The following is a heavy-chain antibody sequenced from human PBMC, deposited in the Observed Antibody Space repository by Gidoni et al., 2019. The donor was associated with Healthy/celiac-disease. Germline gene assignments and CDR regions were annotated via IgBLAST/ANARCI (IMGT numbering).Heavy chain of an antibody. V-gene: IGHV3-7*01. J-gene: IGHJ6*02. CDR3: ARKLWFGEPYYGMDV. Sequence: EVQLVESGGGLVQPGGSLRLSCAASGFTFISYWMSWVRQAPGKGLEWVANIKQDGSEKYYVDSVKGRFTISRDNAKNSLYLQMNSLRAEDTAVYYCARKLWFGEPYYGMDVWGQGTTVTVSS. CDR1: GFTFISYW. CDR2: IKQDGSEK. D-gene: IGHD3-10*01.